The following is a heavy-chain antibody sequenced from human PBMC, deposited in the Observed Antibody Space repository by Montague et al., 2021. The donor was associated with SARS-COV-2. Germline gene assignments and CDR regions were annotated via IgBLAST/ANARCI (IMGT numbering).Heavy chain of an antibody. CDR1: GGSFSGHY. J-gene: IGHJ4*02. V-gene: IGHV4-34*01. Sequence: SETLSLTCAVYGGSFSGHYWSWIRQPPGKGLEWIGEVNHSGSTNYNPSLKSRVTISVDTPKNQFSPKLSSVTAADTAVYYWARGLLEPLDYWGQGTLVTVSS. CDR2: VNHSGST. CDR3: ARGLLEPLDY.